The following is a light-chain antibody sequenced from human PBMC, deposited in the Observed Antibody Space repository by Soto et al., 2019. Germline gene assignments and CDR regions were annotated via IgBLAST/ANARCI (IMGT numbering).Light chain of an antibody. CDR3: LLYYRGALV. V-gene: IGLV7-43*01. CDR2: STS. J-gene: IGLJ2*01. CDR1: TGAVTGDNY. Sequence: QTVVTQEPTLTVSPGGTVTLTCASSTGAVTGDNYPNWFQQKPGQAPRALIYSTSNKQSWTPARFSGSLLGGKAALTLSGVQPEDEAEYYCLLYYRGALVFGGGTKLTVL.